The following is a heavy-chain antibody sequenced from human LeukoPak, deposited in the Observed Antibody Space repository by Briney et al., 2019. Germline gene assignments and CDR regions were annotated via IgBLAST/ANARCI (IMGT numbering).Heavy chain of an antibody. CDR1: GFTFSSYD. Sequence: GGSLRLSCAASGFTFSSYDMHWVRQATGKGLEWVSAIGTAGDTYYPGSVKGRLTISRENAKNSLYLQMNSLRAGDTAVYYCATSPYGDYGFGYWGQGTLVTVSS. J-gene: IGHJ4*02. CDR3: ATSPYGDYGFGY. V-gene: IGHV3-13*04. CDR2: IGTAGDT. D-gene: IGHD4-17*01.